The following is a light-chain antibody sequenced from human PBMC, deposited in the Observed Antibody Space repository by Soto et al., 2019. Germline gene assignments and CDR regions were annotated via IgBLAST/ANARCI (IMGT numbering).Light chain of an antibody. CDR3: QQYNIWPQT. J-gene: IGKJ1*01. CDR1: QSVSSN. V-gene: IGKV3-15*01. CDR2: GAS. Sequence: VMTQSPATLSVSPGEIATLSGRASQSVSSNLAWYQQKSGQAPRLLIYGASTRATGIPARCSGSGSGRKYFLMIISLQYEEYAGDYCQQYNIWPQTFGQGTKVDIK.